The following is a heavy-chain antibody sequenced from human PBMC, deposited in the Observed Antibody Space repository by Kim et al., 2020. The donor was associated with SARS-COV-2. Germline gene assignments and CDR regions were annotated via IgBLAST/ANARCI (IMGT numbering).Heavy chain of an antibody. CDR2: INWNGGST. Sequence: GGSLRLSCVAASGFSFDDYGMSWVRQAPGKGLEWVSGINWNGGSTGYADSVKGRFTISRDNAKKSLYLQMNSVRAEDTAFYHCARGFYRGPFDYWGQGILVTVSS. D-gene: IGHD3-10*01. J-gene: IGHJ4*02. V-gene: IGHV3-20*01. CDR3: ARGFYRGPFDY. CDR1: GFSFDDYG.